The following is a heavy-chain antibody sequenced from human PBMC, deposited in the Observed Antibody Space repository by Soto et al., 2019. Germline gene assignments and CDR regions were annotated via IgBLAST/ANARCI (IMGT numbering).Heavy chain of an antibody. CDR3: ARDGYYDILTGDEYYYYGMDV. Sequence: GSTNYNPSLKSRVTISVDTSKNQFSLKLSSVTAADTAVYYCARDGYYDILTGDEYYYYGMDVWGQGTTVTVSS. V-gene: IGHV4-59*01. J-gene: IGHJ6*02. CDR2: GST. D-gene: IGHD3-9*01.